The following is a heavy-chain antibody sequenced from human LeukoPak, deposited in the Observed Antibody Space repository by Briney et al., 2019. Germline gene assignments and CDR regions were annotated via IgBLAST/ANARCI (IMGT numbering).Heavy chain of an antibody. CDR2: INPNSGGT. V-gene: IGHV1-2*04. Sequence: ASVRVSCKASGYPFTDYYVHWVRQAPGQGLEWLGWINPNSGGTNYAQKFQGWVTMTRDTSIGTAYMELRRLRSDDTAVYYCARGRLDGSGTYYKKFDAFDIWGQGTMVTVSS. D-gene: IGHD3-10*01. CDR3: ARGRLDGSGTYYKKFDAFDI. CDR1: GYPFTDYY. J-gene: IGHJ3*02.